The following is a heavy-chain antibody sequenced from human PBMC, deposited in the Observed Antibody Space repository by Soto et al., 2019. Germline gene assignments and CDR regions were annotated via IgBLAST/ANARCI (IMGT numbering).Heavy chain of an antibody. V-gene: IGHV4-59*01. CDR1: GGSMNTYY. D-gene: IGHD3-3*01. Sequence: QVRLQESGPGLVKPSETLSLTCTVSGGSMNTYYWNWIRQPPGKGLEWVGYIYYSGTTNYNPSLEGRVTMSVDTSKNQFSLKLTSVTAADTAVYYCARTGGYYTYFFDYWGQGSLVTVSA. CDR2: IYYSGTT. J-gene: IGHJ4*02. CDR3: ARTGGYYTYFFDY.